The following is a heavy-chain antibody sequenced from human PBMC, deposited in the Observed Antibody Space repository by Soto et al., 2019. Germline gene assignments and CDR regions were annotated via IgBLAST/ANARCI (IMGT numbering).Heavy chain of an antibody. CDR1: GGSCSDYY. J-gene: IGHJ3*02. Sequence: SETLSLTCAVYGGSCSDYYWTWIRQPPGKGLEWIGEINHSGSTNYNPSLKSRVTISVDTSKNQFSLKLSSVTAADTAVYYCARRPYYDSSGFFDGFDIWGQGTMVTVSS. CDR3: ARRPYYDSSGFFDGFDI. CDR2: INHSGST. D-gene: IGHD3-22*01. V-gene: IGHV4-34*01.